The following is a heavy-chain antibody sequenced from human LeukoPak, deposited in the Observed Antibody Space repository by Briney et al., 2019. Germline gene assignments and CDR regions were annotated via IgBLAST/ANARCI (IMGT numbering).Heavy chain of an antibody. J-gene: IGHJ3*02. Sequence: TGGSLRLSCAASGFTFSSYSMNWVRQAPGKGLEWVANIKEDGSEKYYVDSVKGRFTISRDNAKNLLYLQMNSLRAEDTAVYYCARESQDFWSGYYNGFDIWGQGTMVTVSS. D-gene: IGHD3-3*01. CDR1: GFTFSSYS. V-gene: IGHV3-7*01. CDR3: ARESQDFWSGYYNGFDI. CDR2: IKEDGSEK.